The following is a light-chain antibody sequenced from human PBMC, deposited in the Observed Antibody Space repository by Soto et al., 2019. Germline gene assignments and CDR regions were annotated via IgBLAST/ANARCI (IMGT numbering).Light chain of an antibody. CDR3: QQSYSTPIT. J-gene: IGKJ4*01. V-gene: IGKV1-39*01. CDR1: QSINHY. Sequence: DIQMTQSPSSLSASVGDRVTITRRASQSINHYLNWYQQKPGKAPKLLIYAASSFQSGVPSRFRGSGSGTDFTLTISSLQPEDFATYYCQQSYSTPITFGGGTKVDIK. CDR2: AAS.